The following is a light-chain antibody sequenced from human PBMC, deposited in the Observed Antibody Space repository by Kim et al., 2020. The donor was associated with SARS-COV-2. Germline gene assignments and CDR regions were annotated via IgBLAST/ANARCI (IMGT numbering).Light chain of an antibody. CDR1: QGISSY. Sequence: DIQLTQSPSFLSASVGDRVTITCRASQGISSYLAWYQQKPGKAPKLLIYAASTLQSGVPSRFSGSGSGTEFTLTISSLQPEDFATYDCQQLNSYTRTFGQGTKLEIK. V-gene: IGKV1-9*01. J-gene: IGKJ2*01. CDR2: AAS. CDR3: QQLNSYTRT.